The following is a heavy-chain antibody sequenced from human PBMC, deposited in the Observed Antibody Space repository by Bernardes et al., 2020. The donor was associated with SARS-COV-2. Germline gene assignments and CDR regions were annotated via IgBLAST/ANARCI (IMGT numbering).Heavy chain of an antibody. D-gene: IGHD1-26*01. V-gene: IGHV4-39*01. Sequence: SETLSLTCTVSGGSIRSSSHYWGWIRQSPGKGLEWVGSIYYSGGTYYNPSLESRVTISVDTSRKQFSLKLSSVTAADTAVYYCAKVSMGGELRDWGQGTLVTVSS. CDR2: IYYSGGT. CDR3: AKVSMGGELRD. CDR1: GGSIRSSSHY. J-gene: IGHJ4*02.